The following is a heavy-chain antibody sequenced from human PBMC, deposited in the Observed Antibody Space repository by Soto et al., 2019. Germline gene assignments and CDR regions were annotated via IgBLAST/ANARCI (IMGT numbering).Heavy chain of an antibody. CDR3: ARARASGSYYLLDY. Sequence: GASVKACKASGNTFTSYGINWVRQATGHGLEWMGWINPNSGNIGYAQKFQGRVTMTRDTAIRTAYMEVRRLRSDDTAVYYCARARASGSYYLLDYWGQGTLVTVSS. CDR2: INPNSGNI. D-gene: IGHD3-10*01. J-gene: IGHJ4*02. V-gene: IGHV1-8*01. CDR1: GNTFTSYG.